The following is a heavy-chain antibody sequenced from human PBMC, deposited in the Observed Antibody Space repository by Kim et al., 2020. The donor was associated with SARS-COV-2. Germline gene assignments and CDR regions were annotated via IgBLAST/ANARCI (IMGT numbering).Heavy chain of an antibody. CDR3: AKARMAARDYDY. CDR1: GFTFSSYA. V-gene: IGHV3-23*01. D-gene: IGHD6-6*01. Sequence: GGSLRLSCAASGFTFSSYAMSWVRQAPGKGLEWVSTISNSGGSTYYADSVKGRFAISRDNSKNTLFLQMNSLRAEDTAVFYCAKARMAARDYDYWGQGTL. J-gene: IGHJ4*02. CDR2: ISNSGGST.